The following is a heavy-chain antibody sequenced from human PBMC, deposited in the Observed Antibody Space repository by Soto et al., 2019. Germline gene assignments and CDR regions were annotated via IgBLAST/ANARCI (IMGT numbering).Heavy chain of an antibody. CDR2: IIPILGIA. Sequence: SVKVSCKASGGTFSSYTISWVRQAPGQGLEWMGRIIPILGIANYAQKFQGRVTVTADKSTSTAYMELSSLRSEDTAVYYCARVSPLVVVAATGYYFDYWGQGTLVTVS. V-gene: IGHV1-69*02. J-gene: IGHJ4*02. D-gene: IGHD2-15*01. CDR3: ARVSPLVVVAATGYYFDY. CDR1: GGTFSSYT.